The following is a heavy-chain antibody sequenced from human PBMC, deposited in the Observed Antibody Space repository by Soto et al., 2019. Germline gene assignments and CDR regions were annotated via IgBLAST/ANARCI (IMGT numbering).Heavy chain of an antibody. CDR1: GDSVSSNDAV. CDR3: ARLGGNSWLDH. V-gene: IGHV6-1*01. J-gene: IGHJ5*02. Sequence: QVQLQQSGPGLVKPSQTLSLTCAISGDSVSSNDAVWNWIRQSPSRGLEWLGRTYYRYIWQTEYALSVKGRMTINPGASKNQFSLQLNSGTPEDTAMYYWARLGGNSWLDHWGQGTLVTVSA. CDR2: TYYRYIWQT.